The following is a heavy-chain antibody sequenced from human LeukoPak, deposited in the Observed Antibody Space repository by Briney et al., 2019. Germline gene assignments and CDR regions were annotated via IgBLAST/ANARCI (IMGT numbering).Heavy chain of an antibody. D-gene: IGHD6-13*01. V-gene: IGHV4-39*01. Sequence: MPSETLSLTCTVSGGSISSSSYYWGWIRQPPGKGLEWIGSIYYSGSTYYNPSLKSRVTISVDTSKNQFSLKLSSVTAADTAVYYCARPSSSWHHFDYWGQGTLVTVSS. CDR2: IYYSGST. CDR3: ARPSSSWHHFDY. CDR1: GGSISSSSYY. J-gene: IGHJ4*02.